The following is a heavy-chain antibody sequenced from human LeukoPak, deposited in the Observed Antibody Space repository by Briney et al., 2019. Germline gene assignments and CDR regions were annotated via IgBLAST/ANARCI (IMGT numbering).Heavy chain of an antibody. D-gene: IGHD3-10*01. V-gene: IGHV3-7*03. CDR1: GFTVSNNY. J-gene: IGHJ4*02. CDR3: ARDSAWRLDY. CDR2: IKEDGSVK. Sequence: GGSLRLSCAASGFTVSNNYMSWVRQAPGRGLEWVANIKEDGSVKYYVDSVKGRFSISRDNTKSALYLQMDSLRADDTAVYFCARDSAWRLDYWGQGTLITVSS.